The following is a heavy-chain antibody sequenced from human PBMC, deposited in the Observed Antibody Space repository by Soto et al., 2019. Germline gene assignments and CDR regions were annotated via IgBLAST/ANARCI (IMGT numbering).Heavy chain of an antibody. CDR1: GGTFSSYA. J-gene: IGHJ6*02. Sequence: QVQLVQSGAEVKKPGSSVKVSCKASGGTFSSYAISWVRQAPGQGLEWMGGIIPIFGTANYAQKFQGRVTITADESTSTAYMELSSLRSEDTAVYYCARDRKSIAGDYYYYGMDVWGQGTTVTVSS. D-gene: IGHD6-6*01. CDR2: IIPIFGTA. CDR3: ARDRKSIAGDYYYYGMDV. V-gene: IGHV1-69*01.